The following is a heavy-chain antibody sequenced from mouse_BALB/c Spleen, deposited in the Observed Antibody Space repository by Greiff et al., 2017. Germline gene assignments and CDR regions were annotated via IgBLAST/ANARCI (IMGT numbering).Heavy chain of an antibody. J-gene: IGHJ2*01. D-gene: IGHD2-3*01. CDR2: IYPGNSDT. Sequence: LQLKQSGTVLARPGASVKMSCKASGYTFTSYWMHWVKQRPGQGLEWIGAIYPGNSDTSYNQKFKGKAKLTAVTSTSTAYMELSSLTNEDSAVYYCTTIYDGYYHLYFDYWGQGTTLTVSS. CDR1: GYTFTSYW. V-gene: IGHV1-5*01. CDR3: TTIYDGYYHLYFDY.